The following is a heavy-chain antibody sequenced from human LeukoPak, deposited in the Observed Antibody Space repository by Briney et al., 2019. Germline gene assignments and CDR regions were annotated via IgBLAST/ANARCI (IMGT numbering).Heavy chain of an antibody. Sequence: PSETLSLTCTVSGDSISNYYWSWIRQPPGKGLEWIGYIYYSGSTNYNPSLKSRVTISVDTSKNQFSLKLSSVTAADTAVYYCARQVDWFDPWGQGTLVTVSS. V-gene: IGHV4-59*01. CDR1: GDSISNYY. CDR3: ARQVDWFDP. J-gene: IGHJ5*02. CDR2: IYYSGST.